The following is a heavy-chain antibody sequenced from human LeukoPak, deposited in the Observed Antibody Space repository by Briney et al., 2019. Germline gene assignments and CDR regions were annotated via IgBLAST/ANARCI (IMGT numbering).Heavy chain of an antibody. CDR2: ISSSSSYI. V-gene: IGHV3-21*01. J-gene: IGHJ6*04. CDR1: GFTFSSYS. CDR3: AELGITMIGGV. D-gene: IGHD3-10*02. Sequence: GGSLRLSCAASGFTFSSYSMNWVRQAPGQGLDWVSSISSSSSYIYYADSVKGRFTISRDNAKNSLYLQMNSLRAEDTAVYYCAELGITMIGGVWGKGTTVTISS.